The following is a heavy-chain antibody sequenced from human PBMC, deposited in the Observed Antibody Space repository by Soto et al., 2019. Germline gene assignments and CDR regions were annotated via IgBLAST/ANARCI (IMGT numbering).Heavy chain of an antibody. CDR1: GFSFTGYY. J-gene: IGHJ5*02. CDR3: AKDLTRQLAYWLDP. D-gene: IGHD6-6*01. Sequence: ASVKVSFKASGFSFTGYYIHWLRQAPGQGLEWMGWINAHSGGTEYAQKFQGRVTLTRDTSIATAYLTLTSLTSDDTALYYCAKDLTRQLAYWLDPWGQGTQVTV. CDR2: INAHSGGT. V-gene: IGHV1-2*02.